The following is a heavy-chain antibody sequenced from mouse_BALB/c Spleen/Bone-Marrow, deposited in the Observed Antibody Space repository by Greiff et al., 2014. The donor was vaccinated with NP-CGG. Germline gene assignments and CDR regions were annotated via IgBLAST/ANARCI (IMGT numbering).Heavy chain of an antibody. Sequence: QVQLQQPGAELVRPGTSVKVSCKASGYAFTNYLMEWVKQRPGQGLEWIGVINPGSGGTNYNEKFKGKATLTADKSSSTAYMQLSSLTSDDSAVYFCAREKGLRRGAMDYWGQGTSVTVSS. J-gene: IGHJ4*01. V-gene: IGHV1-54*01. CDR1: GYAFTNYL. CDR2: INPGSGGT. CDR3: AREKGLRRGAMDY. D-gene: IGHD2-12*01.